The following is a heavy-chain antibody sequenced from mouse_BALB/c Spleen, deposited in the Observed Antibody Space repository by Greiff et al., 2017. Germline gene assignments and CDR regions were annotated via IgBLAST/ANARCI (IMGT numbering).Heavy chain of an antibody. D-gene: IGHD2-1*01. Sequence: QVQLQQPGAELVRPGASVKLSCKASGYTFTSYWINWVKQRPGQGLEWIGNIYPSDSYTNYNQKFKDKATLTADKSSSTAYMQLSSLTSEDSAVYYCARNGNYDYWGQGTTLTVSS. CDR1: GYTFTSYW. CDR2: IYPSDSYT. CDR3: ARNGNYDY. J-gene: IGHJ2*01. V-gene: IGHV1-69*02.